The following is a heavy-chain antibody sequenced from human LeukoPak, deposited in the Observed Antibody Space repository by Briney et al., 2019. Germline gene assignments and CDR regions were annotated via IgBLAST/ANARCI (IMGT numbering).Heavy chain of an antibody. Sequence: GASVKVSCKASGYTFTSYAIGWVRQAPGQGLEWMGGIIPIFGTANYAQKFQGRVTITADESTSTAYMELSSLRSEDTAVYYCARAKSKYYYDSSGINWFDPWGQGTLVTVSS. V-gene: IGHV1-69*13. CDR1: GYTFTSYA. CDR2: IIPIFGTA. CDR3: ARAKSKYYYDSSGINWFDP. J-gene: IGHJ5*02. D-gene: IGHD3-22*01.